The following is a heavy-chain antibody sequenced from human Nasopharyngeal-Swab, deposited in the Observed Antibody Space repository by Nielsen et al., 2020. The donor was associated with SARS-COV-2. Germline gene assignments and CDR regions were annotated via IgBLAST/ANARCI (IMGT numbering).Heavy chain of an antibody. D-gene: IGHD3-22*01. CDR3: ARDKRIYFDSSGHLDC. CDR1: GYIFTSYD. J-gene: IGHJ4*02. Sequence: ASVKVSCKASGYIFTSYDISWVRQARGQGLEWMGWIGAYNGNTNYAQKFQDRVTMTTDTSTSTVYMELRSLRSDDTAVYYCARDKRIYFDSSGHLDCWGQGTLVTVSS. V-gene: IGHV1-18*01. CDR2: IGAYNGNT.